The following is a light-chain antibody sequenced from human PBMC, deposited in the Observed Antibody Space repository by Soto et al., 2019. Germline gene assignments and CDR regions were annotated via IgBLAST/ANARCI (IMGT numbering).Light chain of an antibody. V-gene: IGKV1-5*03. CDR2: KVS. CDR1: QSINNW. Sequence: DFQMTQSPSTLSASVGDRVTITCRASQSINNWLAWYQRKPGKAPKLLIYKVSSLDSGVPSRFCGSGSGTEFTLTINRLQPDDFATYYCHQYYGPWTFGQGTKVEIK. CDR3: HQYYGPWT. J-gene: IGKJ1*01.